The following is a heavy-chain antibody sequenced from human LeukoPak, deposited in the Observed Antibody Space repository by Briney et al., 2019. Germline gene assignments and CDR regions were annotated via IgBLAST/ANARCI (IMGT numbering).Heavy chain of an antibody. D-gene: IGHD2-15*01. CDR1: GYSFTNYW. CDR3: AKLGYCSGSTCYSYVDN. Sequence: GESLKISCKGSGYSFTNYWIGWVRQMPGKGLEWMGIIYPGDSDTTYSPSVQGQVSISADKSISTAYLQWNSLRTSDTAMYYCAKLGYCSGSTCYSYVDNWGRGTLVTVSS. V-gene: IGHV5-51*01. J-gene: IGHJ4*02. CDR2: IYPGDSDT.